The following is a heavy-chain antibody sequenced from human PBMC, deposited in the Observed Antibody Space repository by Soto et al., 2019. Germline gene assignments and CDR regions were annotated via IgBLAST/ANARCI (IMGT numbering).Heavy chain of an antibody. CDR1: GFSFSDYG. J-gene: IGHJ4*02. D-gene: IGHD1-26*01. Sequence: GGSLRLSCAAAGFSFSDYGMHWVRQGPGKGLEWVAAISHGGISKHYADSVKGRFTISRDNSKKTVYLHLNSLRRDHTAKYYCVKDWGGGSNKYQLGYWDQVTVVTVSS. CDR2: ISHGGISK. V-gene: IGHV3-30*18. CDR3: VKDWGGGSNKYQLGY.